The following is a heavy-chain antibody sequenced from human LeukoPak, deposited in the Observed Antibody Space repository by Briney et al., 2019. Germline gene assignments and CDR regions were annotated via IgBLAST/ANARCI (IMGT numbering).Heavy chain of an antibody. J-gene: IGHJ3*02. D-gene: IGHD6-13*01. CDR2: ISSSSSYT. CDR3: ARDLLGYSSSRLHGSGAFDI. CDR1: GFTFSDYY. Sequence: PGGSLRLSCAASGFTFSDYYMSWIRQAPGKGLEWVSYISSSSSYTNYADSVKGRFTICRDNAKNSLYLQMNSLRAEDTAVYYCARDLLGYSSSRLHGSGAFDIWGQGTMVTVSS. V-gene: IGHV3-11*06.